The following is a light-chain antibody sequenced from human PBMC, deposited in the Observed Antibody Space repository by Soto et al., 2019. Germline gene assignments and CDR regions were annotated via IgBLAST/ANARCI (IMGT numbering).Light chain of an antibody. J-gene: IGKJ1*01. CDR3: QQYYTFPRT. CDR2: WAS. Sequence: DIVMTQSPDSLAVSLGERATINCKSSQSLLYTSNNKNYVSWYQKKPGQPPKMLIYWASTRESGVPDRFTGSGSGSNFTLTIASLQAEDVAVYYCQQYYTFPRTFGQGSKVEIK. V-gene: IGKV4-1*01. CDR1: QSLLYTSNNKNY.